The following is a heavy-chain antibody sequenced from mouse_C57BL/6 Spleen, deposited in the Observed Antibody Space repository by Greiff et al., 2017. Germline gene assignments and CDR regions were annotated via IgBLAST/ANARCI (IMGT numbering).Heavy chain of an antibody. D-gene: IGHD1-1*01. V-gene: IGHV1-74*01. CDR1: GYTFTSYW. CDR3: AIWRSSYLAWFAY. CDR2: IHPSDSDT. J-gene: IGHJ3*01. Sequence: QVQLQQPGAELVKPGASVKVSCKASGYTFTSYWMHWVKQRPGQGLEWIGRIHPSDSDTNYNQKFKGKATLTVDKSSSTAYMQLSCLTSEDSAVYYCAIWRSSYLAWFAYWGQGTLVTVSA.